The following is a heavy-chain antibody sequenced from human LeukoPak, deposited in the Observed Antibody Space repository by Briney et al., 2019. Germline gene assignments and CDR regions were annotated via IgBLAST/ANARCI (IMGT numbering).Heavy chain of an antibody. V-gene: IGHV4-61*02. CDR2: IYTSGST. J-gene: IGHJ3*02. Sequence: SQTLSLTCTVSGGSISSGSYYWSWVRQPAGKGLEWIGRIYTSGSTNYNPSLKSRVTISVDTSKNQFSLKLSSVTAADTAVYYCARGSWFGEPYAFDIWGQGTMVTVSS. D-gene: IGHD3-10*01. CDR1: GGSISSGSYY. CDR3: ARGSWFGEPYAFDI.